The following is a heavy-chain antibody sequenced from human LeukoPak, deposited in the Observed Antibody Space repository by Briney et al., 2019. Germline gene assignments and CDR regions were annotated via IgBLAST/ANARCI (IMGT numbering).Heavy chain of an antibody. Sequence: SETLSLTCTVSGGSMSTKYWSWIRQPPGKGLEWIGYVYYSGSTNCNPSFKSRVTISIDTSKNQFSLKLSSVTAADTAVYYCARAYGDYDYWGQGTLVTVSS. D-gene: IGHD4-17*01. CDR3: ARAYGDYDY. J-gene: IGHJ4*02. CDR2: VYYSGST. CDR1: GGSMSTKY. V-gene: IGHV4-59*08.